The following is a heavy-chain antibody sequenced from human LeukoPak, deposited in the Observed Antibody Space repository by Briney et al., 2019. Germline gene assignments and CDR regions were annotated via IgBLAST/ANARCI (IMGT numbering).Heavy chain of an antibody. CDR3: ARHHGSGSYYNPNDH. CDR2: IDYRGST. V-gene: IGHV4-59*01. CDR1: GDSISTYY. J-gene: IGHJ4*02. D-gene: IGHD3-10*01. Sequence: SETLSLTCTVSGDSISTYYWSWIRQPPGKGLEWIAYIDYRGSTTYNPSLRSRVTISVDTSRNQFSLKLSSVTAADTAVYYCARHHGSGSYYNPNDHWGQGTLVTVSS.